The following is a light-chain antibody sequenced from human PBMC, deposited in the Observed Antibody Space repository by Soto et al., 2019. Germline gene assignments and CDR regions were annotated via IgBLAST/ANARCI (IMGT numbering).Light chain of an antibody. J-gene: IGLJ7*01. Sequence: SYELTQPLSVSVALGQTAGITCGGDNFGSESVHWYQQKPGQAPILVIYRDNNRPNGIPERFSGSNSGNTATLTISGAQAGDEADYYCQVWDSSTTHFVFGAGTQQTVL. CDR2: RDN. V-gene: IGLV3-9*01. CDR3: QVWDSSTTHFV. CDR1: NFGSES.